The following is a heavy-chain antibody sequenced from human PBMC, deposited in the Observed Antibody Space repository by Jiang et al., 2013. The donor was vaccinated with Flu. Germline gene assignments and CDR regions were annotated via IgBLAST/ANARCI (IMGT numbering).Heavy chain of an antibody. CDR1: GGSVNSYY. V-gene: IGHV4-59*02. J-gene: IGHJ4*02. CDR2: IYYSGNT. D-gene: IGHD2-15*01. CDR3: ARGVVVGATPRPYYPGY. Sequence: LLKPSETLSLTCTVSGGSVNSYYWSWIRQPPGKGLEWIAYIYYSGNTDYNPSLKSRVTISLDTSKNQVSLTLTSVTAADTAVYYCARGVVVGATPRPYYPGYWGQGTLVTVSS.